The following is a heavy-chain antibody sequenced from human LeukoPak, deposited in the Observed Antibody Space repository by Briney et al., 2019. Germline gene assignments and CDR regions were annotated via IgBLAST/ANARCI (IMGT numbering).Heavy chain of an antibody. CDR1: GFTFSSYS. J-gene: IGHJ3*02. V-gene: IGHV3-21*01. D-gene: IGHD1-26*01. Sequence: GGSLRLSCAASGFTFSSYSMNWVRQAPGKGLEWVSSISSSSSYIYYADSVKGRFTISRDNAKNSLYLQMNSLRAEDTAVYYCARDQGATFYDAFDIWGQGTMVTVSS. CDR3: ARDQGATFYDAFDI. CDR2: ISSSSSYI.